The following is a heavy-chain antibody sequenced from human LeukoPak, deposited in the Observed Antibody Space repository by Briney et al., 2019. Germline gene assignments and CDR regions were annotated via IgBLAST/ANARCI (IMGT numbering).Heavy chain of an antibody. CDR3: ARYPGIAVAPFDY. CDR1: GYSFTSYW. J-gene: IGHJ4*02. D-gene: IGHD6-19*01. CDR2: IYPGDSDT. V-gene: IGHV5-51*01. Sequence: GESLKISCKGAGYSFTSYWIGWVRQMPGKGLEWMGIIYPGDSDTRYSPSFQGQVTISADKSISTAYLQWSSLKGSDTAMYYCARYPGIAVAPFDYWGQGTLVTVSS.